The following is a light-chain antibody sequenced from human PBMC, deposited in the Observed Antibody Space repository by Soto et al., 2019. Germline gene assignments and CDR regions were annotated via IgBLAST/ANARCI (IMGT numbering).Light chain of an antibody. Sequence: DIVMAQTPLSSPVALGQAASISCRSSQSLVHNDGNTYLSWFQQRPGQPPRLLIYKVSDRFSGVPDRFSGSGAGTDFTLTIRRVEAEDVGIYYCMQAPQSPWTFGQGTKVDIK. CDR2: KVS. J-gene: IGKJ1*01. CDR3: MQAPQSPWT. CDR1: QSLVHNDGNTY. V-gene: IGKV2-24*01.